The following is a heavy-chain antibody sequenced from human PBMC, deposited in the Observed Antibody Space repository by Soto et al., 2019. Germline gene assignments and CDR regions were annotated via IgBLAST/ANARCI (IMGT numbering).Heavy chain of an antibody. CDR1: GYTFTSYA. CDR2: INAGNGNT. D-gene: IGHD2-15*01. J-gene: IGHJ5*02. Sequence: ASVKVSCKASGYTFTSYAMHWVRQAPGQRLEWMGWINAGNGNTKYSQKFQGRVTITRDTSASTAYMELSSLRSEDTAVYYCARDGCSGGSCYWFDPWGQGTLVTVSS. V-gene: IGHV1-3*01. CDR3: ARDGCSGGSCYWFDP.